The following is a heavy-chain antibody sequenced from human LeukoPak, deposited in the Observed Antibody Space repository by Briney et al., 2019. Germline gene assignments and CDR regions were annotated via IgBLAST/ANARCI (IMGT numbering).Heavy chain of an antibody. CDR3: AGDLGVYYDSSGYD. J-gene: IGHJ4*02. CDR1: GFTFSSYS. V-gene: IGHV3-21*01. CDR2: ISSSSSYI. Sequence: PGGSLRLSCAASGFTFSSYSMNWVRQAPGKGLEWVSSISSSSSYIYYADSVKGRFTISRDNAKNSLYLQMNSLRAEDTAVYCCAGDLGVYYDSSGYDWGQGTLVTVSS. D-gene: IGHD3-22*01.